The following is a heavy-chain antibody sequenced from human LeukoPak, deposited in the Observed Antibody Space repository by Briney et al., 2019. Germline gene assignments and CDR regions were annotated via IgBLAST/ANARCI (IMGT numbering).Heavy chain of an antibody. J-gene: IGHJ6*03. V-gene: IGHV4-39*07. CDR1: GGSISSSSYY. Sequence: SETLSLTCTVSGGSISSSSYYWGWIRQPPGKGLEWIGSIYYSGSTYYNPSLKSRVTISVDTSKNQFSLKLSSVTAADTAEYYCAKTSDYYYYMDVWGKGTTVTVSS. D-gene: IGHD3-10*01. CDR3: AKTSDYYYYMDV. CDR2: IYYSGST.